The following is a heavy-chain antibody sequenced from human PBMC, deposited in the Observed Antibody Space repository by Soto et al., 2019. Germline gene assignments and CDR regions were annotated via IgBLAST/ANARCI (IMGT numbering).Heavy chain of an antibody. J-gene: IGHJ4*02. D-gene: IGHD1-1*01. CDR1: GFTFSSYG. CDR3: ASPTNWNLNYYFDY. Sequence: PGGSLSLSCAASGFTFSSYGMHWVRQAPGKGLEWVAVISYDGSNKYYADSVKGRFTISRDNSKNTLYLQMNSLRAEDTAVYYCASPTNWNLNYYFDYWGQGTLVTVSS. CDR2: ISYDGSNK. V-gene: IGHV3-30*03.